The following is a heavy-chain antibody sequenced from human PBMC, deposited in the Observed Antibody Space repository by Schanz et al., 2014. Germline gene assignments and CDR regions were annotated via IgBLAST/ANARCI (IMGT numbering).Heavy chain of an antibody. CDR1: GFGFSSYS. V-gene: IGHV3-48*01. Sequence: DVQLLESGGGLVQPGGSLRLSCAASGFGFSSYSMNWVRQAPGKGLEWVSYISSSSSTRYYADSVKGRFTISRDNSKNTLYLQMKSLRAEDTAVYYCARDRRNADLDYWGQGTLVTVSS. D-gene: IGHD1-1*01. CDR2: ISSSSSTR. CDR3: ARDRRNADLDY. J-gene: IGHJ4*02.